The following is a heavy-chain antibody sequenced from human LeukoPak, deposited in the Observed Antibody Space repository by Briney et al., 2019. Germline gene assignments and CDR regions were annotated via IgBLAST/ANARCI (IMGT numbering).Heavy chain of an antibody. D-gene: IGHD4-4*01. J-gene: IGHJ6*02. CDR2: ISYDGSNK. V-gene: IGHV3-30-3*01. Sequence: GRSLRLSCAASGFTFSSYAMHWVRQAPGKGLEWVAVISYDGSNKYYADSVKGRFTISRDNSKNTLYLQMNSLRAEDTAVYYCARAEKDYSNYYYYYGMDVWGQGTMVTVSS. CDR1: GFTFSSYA. CDR3: ARAEKDYSNYYYYYGMDV.